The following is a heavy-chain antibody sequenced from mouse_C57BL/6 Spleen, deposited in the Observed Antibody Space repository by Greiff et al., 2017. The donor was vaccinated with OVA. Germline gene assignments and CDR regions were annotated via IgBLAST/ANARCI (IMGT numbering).Heavy chain of an antibody. J-gene: IGHJ4*01. CDR2: IYPGDGDT. CDR3: ARRQGNLYAMDY. CDR1: GYAFSSYW. Sequence: QVQLQQSGAELVKPGASVKISCKASGYAFSSYWMNWVKQRPGKGLEWIGQIYPGDGDTNYNGKFKGKATLTADKSSSTAYMQLSSLTSEDSAVYFCARRQGNLYAMDYWGQGTSVTVSS. D-gene: IGHD2-1*01. V-gene: IGHV1-80*01.